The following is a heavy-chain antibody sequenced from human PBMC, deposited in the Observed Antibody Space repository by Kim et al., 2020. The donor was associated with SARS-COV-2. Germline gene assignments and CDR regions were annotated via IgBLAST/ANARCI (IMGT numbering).Heavy chain of an antibody. CDR3: ATKEDYFDY. J-gene: IGHJ4*02. V-gene: IGHV1-69*06. CDR2: GTA. Sequence: GTANYAQEFQGRVTITADKSTSTAYMELSSLRSEDTAVYYCATKEDYFDYWGQGTLVTVSS.